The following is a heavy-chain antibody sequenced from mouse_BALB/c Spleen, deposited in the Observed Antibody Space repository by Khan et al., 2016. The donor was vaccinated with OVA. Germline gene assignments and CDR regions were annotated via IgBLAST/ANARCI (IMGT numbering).Heavy chain of an antibody. Sequence: EVELVESGGDLVKPGGSLKLSCAASGFTFSAYGMSWVRQSPDKRLEWVATISSDGTYTYYPHSVKGRFTISRDNAKNTLYLQMSSLKSEDTAMYYCTSNLTGSFAYWGQGNLVTVSA. CDR2: ISSDGTYT. V-gene: IGHV5-6*01. CDR1: GFTFSAYG. J-gene: IGHJ3*01. D-gene: IGHD4-1*01. CDR3: TSNLTGSFAY.